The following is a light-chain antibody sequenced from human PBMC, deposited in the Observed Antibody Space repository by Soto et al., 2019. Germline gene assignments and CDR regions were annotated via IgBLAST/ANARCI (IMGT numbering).Light chain of an antibody. CDR3: QYYNNWLAT. J-gene: IGKJ4*01. CDR2: AAS. CDR1: QTISNM. V-gene: IGKV3-15*01. Sequence: ELVMTQSPATLSVSPGDKVSLSCRANQTISNMLAWYQQKPGQAPRLLIYAASTRATGVSARFSGSGSGTEFTLTISSLQSEDFTIYYCQYYNNWLATFGGGTKVDI.